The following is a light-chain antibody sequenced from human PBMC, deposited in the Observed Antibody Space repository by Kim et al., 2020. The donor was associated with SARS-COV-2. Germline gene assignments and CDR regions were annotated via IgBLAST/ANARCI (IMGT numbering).Light chain of an antibody. CDR2: DAS. CDR1: QDISNY. Sequence: DIQMTQSPSSLSASVGDRVTITCQASQDISNYLNWYQQKPGKAPKLLIYDASNLETGVPSRFSGSGSGTDFTFTISSLQPEDIATHYCQQSTVFTFGPGTKVDIK. V-gene: IGKV1-33*01. J-gene: IGKJ3*01. CDR3: QQSTVFT.